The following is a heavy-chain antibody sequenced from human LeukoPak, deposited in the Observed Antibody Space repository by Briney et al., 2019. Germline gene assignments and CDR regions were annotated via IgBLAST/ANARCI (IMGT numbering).Heavy chain of an antibody. CDR1: GFTLSSYS. CDR3: ARGHKPGTTIPYDY. V-gene: IGHV3-48*01. Sequence: GGSLRLSCAASGFTLSSYSMNWVRQAPGKGLEWISYIDSDTYGNTIYYPHTVKGRFTISRDNAKNSLYLQMDSLRSEDTAVYYCARGHKPGTTIPYDYWGQGTLVTVSS. D-gene: IGHD1-7*01. J-gene: IGHJ4*02. CDR2: IDSDTYGNTI.